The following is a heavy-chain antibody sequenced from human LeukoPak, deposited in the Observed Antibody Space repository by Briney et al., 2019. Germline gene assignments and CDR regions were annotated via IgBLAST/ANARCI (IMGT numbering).Heavy chain of an antibody. Sequence: SVKVSCKASGGTFSSYAISWVRQAPGRGLEWMGGIIPIFGTANYAQKFQGRVTITADESTSTAYMELSSLRSEDTAVYYCARIVVVAVQYYYGMDVWGQGTTVTVSS. CDR2: IIPIFGTA. V-gene: IGHV1-69*13. CDR3: ARIVVVAVQYYYGMDV. J-gene: IGHJ6*02. D-gene: IGHD2-15*01. CDR1: GGTFSSYA.